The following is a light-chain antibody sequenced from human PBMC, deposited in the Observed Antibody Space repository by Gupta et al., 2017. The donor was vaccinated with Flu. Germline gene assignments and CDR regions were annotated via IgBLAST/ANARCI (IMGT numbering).Light chain of an antibody. CDR3: GSYTGKTTPYV. V-gene: IGLV2-14*01. Sequence: INISCTGTSTDVGGYNSVSWFQQHPGEVPKLLIYEVTHRPSGVSDRFSGSKSGNTASLTISGLQAEDEADYYCGSYTGKTTPYVFGTGTTVTVL. CDR2: EVT. J-gene: IGLJ1*01. CDR1: STDVGGYNS.